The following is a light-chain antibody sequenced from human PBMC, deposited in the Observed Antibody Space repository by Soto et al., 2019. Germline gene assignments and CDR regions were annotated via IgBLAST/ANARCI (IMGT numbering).Light chain of an antibody. CDR1: QGISNY. CDR3: QKYNSAPWT. J-gene: IGKJ1*01. Sequence: IQMTQSPSSLSASVGDRVTITCRASQGISNYLAWYQQKPGKVPKLLIYAASTLHSGVPSRFSGRGSGTDSTLTISSLQPEDVVTYYCQKYNSAPWTFGQGTKVDIK. CDR2: AAS. V-gene: IGKV1-27*01.